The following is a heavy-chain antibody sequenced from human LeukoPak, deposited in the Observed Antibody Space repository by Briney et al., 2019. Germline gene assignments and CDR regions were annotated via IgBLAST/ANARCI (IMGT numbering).Heavy chain of an antibody. CDR1: GFTFSNYW. J-gene: IGHJ6*02. CDR3: ARPSLSGWPFFGMDV. D-gene: IGHD6-19*01. CDR2: IKQDGSEK. Sequence: PGGSLRLSCAASGFTFSNYWMSWVRQAPGKGLEWVANIKQDGSEKYYVDSVKGRFTISRDNAKNSLFLQMSSLRAEDTAVYYCARPSLSGWPFFGMDVWGQGTTVTVSS. V-gene: IGHV3-7*01.